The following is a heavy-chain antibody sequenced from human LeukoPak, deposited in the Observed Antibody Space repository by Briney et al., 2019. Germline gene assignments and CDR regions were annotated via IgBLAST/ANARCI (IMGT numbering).Heavy chain of an antibody. J-gene: IGHJ6*03. Sequence: GRSLRLSCVASGFIFSDYGIQWVRQAPGKGLEWVSTFSGRGGSTFYADSVKGRFTISRDNSKNTLYLQMNSLRAEDTAVYYCAKQGRDWLRDYYYYMDVWGKGTTVTISS. V-gene: IGHV3-23*01. D-gene: IGHD3-9*01. CDR2: FSGRGGST. CDR1: GFIFSDYG. CDR3: AKQGRDWLRDYYYYMDV.